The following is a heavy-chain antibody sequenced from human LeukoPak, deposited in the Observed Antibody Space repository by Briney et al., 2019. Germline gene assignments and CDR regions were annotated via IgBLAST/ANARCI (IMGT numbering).Heavy chain of an antibody. D-gene: IGHD3-16*01. CDR3: ARGNGYPFDY. CDR1: GDSLSSNSAT. J-gene: IGHJ4*02. Sequence: SQTLSLTCAISGDSLSSNSATWNWLRQSPSRGLEWLGRTYYRSKWYNDYAVSVKGRVTINPDAPKKQFSLQLNSVTPEDTAMYYCARGNGYPFDYWGQGTLVTVSS. CDR2: TYYRSKWYN. V-gene: IGHV6-1*01.